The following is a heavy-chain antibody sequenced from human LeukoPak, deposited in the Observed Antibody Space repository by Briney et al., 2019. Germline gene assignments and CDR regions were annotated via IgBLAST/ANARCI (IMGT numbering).Heavy chain of an antibody. V-gene: IGHV3-7*01. J-gene: IGHJ4*02. CDR1: GFSVRDFW. CDR2: IKEDRTAD. D-gene: IGHD1-1*01. Sequence: GGSLRLSCAASGFSVRDFWMAWVRQAPGKGLEWVAHIKEDRTADYYVDSVKGRFSISKDDGKNSLHLQMNSLRVEDTALYYCVRGGWELDYWGQGTLVTVSS. CDR3: VRGGWELDY.